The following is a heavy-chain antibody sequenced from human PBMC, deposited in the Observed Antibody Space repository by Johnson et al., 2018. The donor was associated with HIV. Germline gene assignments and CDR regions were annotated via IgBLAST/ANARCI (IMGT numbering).Heavy chain of an antibody. J-gene: IGHJ3*02. CDR1: GFTFSSYW. CDR2: INSDGSST. CDR3: AREDPVLWAFDI. Sequence: VQLVESGGGLVQPGGSLRLSCAASGFTFSSYWMHWVRQAPGKGLVWVSRINSDGSSTRYADSVKGRFTVSRDNAKNKLYLQMNSVRPEDTAIYYCAREDPVLWAFDIWGQGTMVTVSS. D-gene: IGHD2/OR15-2a*01. V-gene: IGHV3-74*01.